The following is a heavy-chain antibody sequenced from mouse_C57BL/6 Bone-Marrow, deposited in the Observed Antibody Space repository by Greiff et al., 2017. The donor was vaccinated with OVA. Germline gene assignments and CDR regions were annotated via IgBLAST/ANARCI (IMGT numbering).Heavy chain of an antibody. V-gene: IGHV1-15*01. CDR2: IDPETGGT. CDR1: GYTFTDYE. J-gene: IGHJ4*01. D-gene: IGHD2-5*01. Sequence: VQLQQSGAELVRPGASVTLSCKASGYTFTDYEMHWVKQTPVHGLEWIGAIDPETGGTAYNQKFQGKAILTADKSSSTAYLELRSLTSDDSAVYYYTRGYSNYYAMDYWGQGTSGTVSS. CDR3: TRGYSNYYAMDY.